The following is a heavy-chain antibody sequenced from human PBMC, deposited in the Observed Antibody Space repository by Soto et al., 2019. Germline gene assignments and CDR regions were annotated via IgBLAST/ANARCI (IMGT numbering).Heavy chain of an antibody. J-gene: IGHJ4*02. Sequence: PGGSLRLSCAASGFTFSSYSMNWVRQAPGKGLEWVSYISSSSSTIYYADSVKGRFTISRDNAKNSLYLQMNSLRAEDTAVYYCARDNYDGYPGDFDYWGQGTLVTVS. CDR2: ISSSSSTI. CDR3: ARDNYDGYPGDFDY. CDR1: GFTFSSYS. D-gene: IGHD3-10*01. V-gene: IGHV3-48*01.